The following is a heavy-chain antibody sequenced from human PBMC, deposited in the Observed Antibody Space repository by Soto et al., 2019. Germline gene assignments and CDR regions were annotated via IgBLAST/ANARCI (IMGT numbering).Heavy chain of an antibody. CDR2: ISYDGSNK. Sequence: VQLVESGGGVVQPGRSLRLSCAASGFTFSSYAMHWVRQAPGKGLEWVAVISYDGSNKYYADSVKGRFTISRDNSKKKLYLQMNSRRAEDTAVYYCARERTYQLLYYYYYYGMDVWGQGTTVTVSS. J-gene: IGHJ6*02. V-gene: IGHV3-30-3*01. D-gene: IGHD2-2*01. CDR1: GFTFSSYA. CDR3: ARERTYQLLYYYYYYGMDV.